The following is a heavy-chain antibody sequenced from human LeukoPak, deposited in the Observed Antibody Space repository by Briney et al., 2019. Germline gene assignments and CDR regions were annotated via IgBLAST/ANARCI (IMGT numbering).Heavy chain of an antibody. CDR3: ARLQDMVRSRAFDY. D-gene: IGHD3-10*01. CDR2: ISSSSSYI. Sequence: SGGSLRLSCTASGFTFSSYSMNWVRQAPGKGLEWVSSISSSSSYIYYADSVKGRFTISRDNAKNSLYLQMNSLRAEDTAVYYCARLQDMVRSRAFDYWGQGTLVTVSS. J-gene: IGHJ4*02. V-gene: IGHV3-21*01. CDR1: GFTFSSYS.